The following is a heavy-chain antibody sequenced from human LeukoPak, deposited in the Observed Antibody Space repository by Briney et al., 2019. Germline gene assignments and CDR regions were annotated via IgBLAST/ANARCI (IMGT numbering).Heavy chain of an antibody. CDR3: ARGAYDFWSGYYTYFDY. CDR2: ISYDGSNK. J-gene: IGHJ4*02. D-gene: IGHD3-3*01. Sequence: PGGSLRLSCAASGFTFSSYAMHWVRQAPGKGLEWVAVISYDGSNKYYADSVKGRFTISRDNSKNTLYLQMNSLRAEDTAVYYCARGAYDFWSGYYTYFDYWGQGTLVTVSS. CDR1: GFTFSSYA. V-gene: IGHV3-30-3*01.